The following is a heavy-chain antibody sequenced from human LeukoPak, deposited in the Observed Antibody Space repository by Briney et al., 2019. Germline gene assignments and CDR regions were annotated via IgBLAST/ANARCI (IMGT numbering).Heavy chain of an antibody. CDR3: TKDVSNIIGASDA. V-gene: IGHV3-23*01. Sequence: PGGSLRLSCAASGFAFSSDAMTWVRQTPGKGLEWVSTIDISGDRRNYADSVKGRFTISRDNSRNTLYLQVNSLRVEDTAIYYCTKDVSNIIGASDAWGQGTMVTVSS. J-gene: IGHJ3*01. D-gene: IGHD2-8*01. CDR2: IDISGDRR. CDR1: GFAFSSDA.